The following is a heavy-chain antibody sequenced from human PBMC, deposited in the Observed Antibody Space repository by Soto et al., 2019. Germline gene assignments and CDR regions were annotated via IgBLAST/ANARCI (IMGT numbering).Heavy chain of an antibody. Sequence: QVQLVQSGAEVKKPGASVKVSCKASGYTFTGYYIHWVRQAPGQGLEWMGWINPNSGGTIYAQKFQGRVTMTRDTSISTGYLELSRLTSDDAAMYYGAGHKHGSGSYNADWGQGTLVTVSS. D-gene: IGHD3-10*01. CDR2: INPNSGGT. CDR1: GYTFTGYY. J-gene: IGHJ4*02. V-gene: IGHV1-2*02. CDR3: AGHKHGSGSYNAD.